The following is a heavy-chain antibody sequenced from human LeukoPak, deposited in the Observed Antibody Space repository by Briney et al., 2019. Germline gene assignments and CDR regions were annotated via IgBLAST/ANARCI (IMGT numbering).Heavy chain of an antibody. Sequence: SETLSLTCTVSGGSISSGGYYWSWIRQHPGKGPEWIGYIYYSGSTYYNPSLKSRVTISVDTSKNQFSLKLSSVTAADTAVYYCARGDRGRSDLWGQGTLVTVSS. J-gene: IGHJ5*02. CDR1: GGSISSGGYY. V-gene: IGHV4-31*02. CDR3: ARGDRGRSDL. CDR2: IYYSGST. D-gene: IGHD1-14*01.